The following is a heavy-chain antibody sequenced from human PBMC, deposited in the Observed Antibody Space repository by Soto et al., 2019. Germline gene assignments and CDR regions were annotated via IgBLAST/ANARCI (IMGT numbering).Heavy chain of an antibody. CDR2: ISAYNGNT. CDR1: GYTFTSYG. V-gene: IGHV1-18*01. D-gene: IGHD6-13*01. J-gene: IGHJ5*02. Sequence: QVQLVQSGAEVKKPGASVKVSCKASGYTFTSYGISWVRQTPGQGLEWMGWISAYNGNTNNAQKFQGRVAVTTDTSTSTAYMELMNLRSDDTAVYYSARTSGYSSTDNWFDPWGQGTLVTVSS. CDR3: ARTSGYSSTDNWFDP.